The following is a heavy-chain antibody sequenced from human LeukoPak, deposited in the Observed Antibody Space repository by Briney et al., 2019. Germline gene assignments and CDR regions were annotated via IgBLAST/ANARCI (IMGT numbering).Heavy chain of an antibody. CDR3: ARDPDTGYCSGGSCSKAFDI. Sequence: SETLSLTCTVSGGSISSHYWSWIRQPPGKGLEWIGYIYYSGSTNYNPSLKSRVTISVDTSKNQFPLKLSSVTAADTAVYYCARDPDTGYCSGGSCSKAFDIWGQGTMVTVSS. CDR1: GGSISSHY. V-gene: IGHV4-59*11. D-gene: IGHD2-15*01. CDR2: IYYSGST. J-gene: IGHJ3*02.